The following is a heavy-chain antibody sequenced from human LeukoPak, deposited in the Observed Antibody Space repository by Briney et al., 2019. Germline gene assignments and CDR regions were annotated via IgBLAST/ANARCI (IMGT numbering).Heavy chain of an antibody. V-gene: IGHV3-48*03. CDR1: GFNFNTYE. CDR2: ICGRGTTK. D-gene: IGHD3-10*01. Sequence: GGSLRLSCAASGFNFNTYEMTWVRQAPGKGLEWVSYICGRGTTKYYADSVKGRFTISRDNAENSLYLQMNDLRAEDTAVYYCARDLYYYGSGNCVPGLPDYWGQGILLTVSS. J-gene: IGHJ4*02. CDR3: ARDLYYYGSGNCVPGLPDY.